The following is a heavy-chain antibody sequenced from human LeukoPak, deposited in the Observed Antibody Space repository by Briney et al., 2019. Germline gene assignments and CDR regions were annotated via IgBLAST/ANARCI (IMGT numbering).Heavy chain of an antibody. J-gene: IGHJ4*02. CDR3: ASFGSLRVERRGTIDY. Sequence: GGPLRLSCAASGFTFSSYWMSWVRQAPGKGLEWVANIKQDGSERYYVDSVKGRFTISRDNAKNSLYLQMNSLRAEDTAVYYCASFGSLRVERRGTIDYWGQGTLVTVSS. V-gene: IGHV3-7*01. D-gene: IGHD1-1*01. CDR2: IKQDGSER. CDR1: GFTFSSYW.